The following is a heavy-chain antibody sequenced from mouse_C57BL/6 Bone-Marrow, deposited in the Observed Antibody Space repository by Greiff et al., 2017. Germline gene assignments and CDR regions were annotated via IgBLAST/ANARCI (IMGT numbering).Heavy chain of an antibody. Sequence: EVQLVESGEGLVKPGGSLKLSCAASGFTFSSYAMSWVRQTPEKRLEWVAYISSGGDYIYYADTVKGRFAISRDNARNTLYLQMSSLKSEDTAMYYCTRGPYYYGSSSWFAYWGQGTLVTVSA. CDR1: GFTFSSYA. CDR3: TRGPYYYGSSSWFAY. V-gene: IGHV5-9-1*02. CDR2: ISSGGDYI. J-gene: IGHJ3*01. D-gene: IGHD1-1*01.